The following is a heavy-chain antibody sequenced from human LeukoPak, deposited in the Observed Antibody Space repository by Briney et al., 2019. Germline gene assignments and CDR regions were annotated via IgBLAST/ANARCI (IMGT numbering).Heavy chain of an antibody. CDR3: TTRGDYEGLGDH. J-gene: IGHJ5*02. Sequence: PGGSLRLSCAASGFTFSKAWMIWVRQAPGKGLEWVGRIKSKTDGGTKDYAAPVKGRFTISTDDSKNTVYLQMNSMKTEDTAVYYCTTRGDYEGLGDHGGQGTQVTVS. V-gene: IGHV3-15*01. D-gene: IGHD4-17*01. CDR1: GFTFSKAW. CDR2: IKSKTDGGTK.